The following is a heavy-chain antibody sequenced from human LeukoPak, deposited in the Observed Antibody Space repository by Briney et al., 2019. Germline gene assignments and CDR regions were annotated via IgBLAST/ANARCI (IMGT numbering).Heavy chain of an antibody. CDR1: GGSISSSSHY. V-gene: IGHV4-39*07. CDR3: ATTTIRLGY. Sequence: SETLSLTCTVPGGSISSSSHYWGWIRQPPGKGLEWIGSMYYRGSTYHNPSLKSRVTISVDTSKNQFSLKLSSVTAADTAVYYCATTTIRLGYWGQGTLVTVSS. J-gene: IGHJ4*02. D-gene: IGHD1-26*01. CDR2: MYYRGST.